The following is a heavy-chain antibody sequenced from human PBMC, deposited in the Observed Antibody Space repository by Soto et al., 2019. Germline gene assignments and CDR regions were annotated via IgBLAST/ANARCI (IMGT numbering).Heavy chain of an antibody. CDR2: ISAYNGNT. V-gene: IGHV1-18*01. Sequence: QVQLVQSGAEVKKPGASVKVSCKASGYTFTNYAISWVRQAPGQGLEWMGWISAYNGNTNDAQKLRGRVTMTTDTSTSTAYTELRSLRADDTAVYYCARDSPPVDYWGQGTLVTVSS. J-gene: IGHJ4*02. CDR3: ARDSPPVDY. CDR1: GYTFTNYA.